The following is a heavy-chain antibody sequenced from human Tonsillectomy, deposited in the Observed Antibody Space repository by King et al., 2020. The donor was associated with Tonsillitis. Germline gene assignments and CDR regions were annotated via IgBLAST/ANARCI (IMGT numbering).Heavy chain of an antibody. V-gene: IGHV1-69*01. Sequence: QLVQSGAEVKKPGSSVKVSCNASGGSFSSYAISWVRQAPGQGLEWMGGIIPPFVTANYAQKFQGRVTITADESTSTAYMELSSLRSEDTAVYYCARAHSSGYWAYNYYMDVWGKGTTVTVSS. CDR2: IIPPFVTA. CDR1: GGSFSSYA. J-gene: IGHJ6*03. CDR3: ARAHSSGYWAYNYYMDV. D-gene: IGHD3-22*01.